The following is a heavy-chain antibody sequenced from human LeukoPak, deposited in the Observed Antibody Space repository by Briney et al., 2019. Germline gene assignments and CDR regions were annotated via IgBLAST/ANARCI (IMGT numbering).Heavy chain of an antibody. CDR3: ARGRPVARE. V-gene: IGHV3-23*01. CDR2: ISVSGATT. Sequence: PGGSLRLSCAASGFTFAAYDMSWVRQAPGKGLEWVSSISVSGATTFHRDSVKGRLTISRDNSKNMLYLQMSSLRVDDTALYYCARGRPVAREWGQGTLVTVSS. J-gene: IGHJ4*02. CDR1: GFTFAAYD. D-gene: IGHD6-19*01.